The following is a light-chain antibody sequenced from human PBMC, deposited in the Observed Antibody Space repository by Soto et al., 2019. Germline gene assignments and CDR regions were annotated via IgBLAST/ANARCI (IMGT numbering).Light chain of an antibody. V-gene: IGKV1-5*01. CDR2: DAS. Sequence: DIQMTQPPSTLSASVGDRVTITCRASQSIGSWLAWYQQKPGKAPKLLIYDASSLESGVPSRFSGSGSGTEFTLTISSLQPDDFATYYCQDYNSYSAGAFTFGPGTKVDIK. CDR3: QDYNSYSAGAFT. CDR1: QSIGSW. J-gene: IGKJ3*01.